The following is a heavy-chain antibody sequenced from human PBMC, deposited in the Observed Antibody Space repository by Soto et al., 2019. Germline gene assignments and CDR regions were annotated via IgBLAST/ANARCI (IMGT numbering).Heavy chain of an antibody. CDR1: GFTFSGYY. V-gene: IGHV3-7*01. Sequence: GGSLRLSCAASGFTFSGYYMTWVRQSPGRGLEWVGNIKQDGSEKYYVDSLKGRFSISRDNAKKSLYLQMNSLRVEDTAVYYCARGRSDDYF. J-gene: IGHJ4*01. CDR3: ARGRSDDYF. CDR2: IKQDGSEK. D-gene: IGHD2-15*01.